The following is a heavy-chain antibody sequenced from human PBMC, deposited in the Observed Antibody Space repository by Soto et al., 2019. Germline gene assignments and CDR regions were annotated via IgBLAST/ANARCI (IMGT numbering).Heavy chain of an antibody. CDR3: TLSWFGHQLHWLDS. D-gene: IGHD2-2*01. Sequence: QVQLQQSGPGLVKPSQTLSLTCAISGDSVSSNTVAWNWIRQSPSRGLEWLGRTYYRSKWYDDYAESVKCRITINPGTSMNLFYLHLHSVTLEDTAVYYCTLSWFGHQLHWLDSWGQGTLVTVSP. V-gene: IGHV6-1*01. CDR2: TYYRSKWYD. J-gene: IGHJ5*01. CDR1: GDSVSSNTVA.